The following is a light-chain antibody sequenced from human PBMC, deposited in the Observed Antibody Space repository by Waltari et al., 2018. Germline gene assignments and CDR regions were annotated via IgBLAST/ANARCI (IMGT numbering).Light chain of an antibody. CDR3: SSYVTGGTYI. J-gene: IGLJ1*01. CDR1: SSDIGSYNR. CDR2: EVS. V-gene: IGLV2-18*02. Sequence: QAALTQSPSVSGSPGQSVTISCTGTSSDIGSYNRVSWYQQHPGKAPKVMIYEVSKRPFVVSSRFSASKSRNTASLIISWLQAEDEADYYCSSYVTGGTYIFGSGTRLTVL.